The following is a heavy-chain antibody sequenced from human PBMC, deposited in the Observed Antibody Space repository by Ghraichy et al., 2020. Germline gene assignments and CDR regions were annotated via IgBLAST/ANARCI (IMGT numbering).Heavy chain of an antibody. CDR3: ARDGSGSNYYYYGMDV. Sequence: SETLSLTCTVSGGSISSGGYYWSWIRQHPGKGLEWIGYIYYSGSTYYNPSLKSRVTISVDTSKNQFSLKLSSVTAADTAVYYCARDGSGSNYYYYGMDVWGQGTTVTVSS. J-gene: IGHJ6*02. CDR1: GGSISSGGYY. D-gene: IGHD1-26*01. V-gene: IGHV4-31*03. CDR2: IYYSGST.